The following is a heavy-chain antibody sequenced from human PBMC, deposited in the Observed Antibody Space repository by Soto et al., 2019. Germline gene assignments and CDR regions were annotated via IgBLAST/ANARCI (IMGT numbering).Heavy chain of an antibody. CDR1: GYTFTGYY. V-gene: IGHV1-2*04. CDR2: INPNSGGT. CDR3: ARQGSRRYSSSWYLGY. J-gene: IGHJ4*02. Sequence: ASVKVSCKASGYTFTGYYMHWVRQAPGQGLEWMGWINPNSGGTNYAQKFQGWVTMTRDTSISTAYMELSRLRSDDTAVYYCARQGSRRYSSSWYLGYWGQGTLVTVSS. D-gene: IGHD6-13*01.